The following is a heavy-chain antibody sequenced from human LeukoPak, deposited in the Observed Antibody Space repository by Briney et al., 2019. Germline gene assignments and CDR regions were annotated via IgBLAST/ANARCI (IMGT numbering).Heavy chain of an antibody. CDR2: ISGSGGST. V-gene: IGHV3-23*01. D-gene: IGHD3-22*01. Sequence: GGSLRLSCAASGFTFRSYAIHWVRQAPGKGLEWVSAISGSGGSTYYADSVKGRFTISRDNSKNTLYLQMNSLRAEDTSVYYCAKTYYYDSSGYYQYYFDYWGQGTLVTVSS. J-gene: IGHJ4*02. CDR3: AKTYYYDSSGYYQYYFDY. CDR1: GFTFRSYA.